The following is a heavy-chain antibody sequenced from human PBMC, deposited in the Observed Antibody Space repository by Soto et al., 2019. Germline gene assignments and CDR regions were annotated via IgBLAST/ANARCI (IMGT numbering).Heavy chain of an antibody. CDR2: IYRDGST. CDR3: ARGASSLAP. D-gene: IGHD6-6*01. V-gene: IGHV3-53*01. CDR1: GFTVSTNY. Sequence: GGSLRLSCAASGFTVSTNYMSWVRQAPGKGLEWVSVIYRDGSTYFADSLKGRFTIARDNSKNTLYLQMNSLRVEDTAVYYCARGASSLAPWGQGTLVTVSS. J-gene: IGHJ5*02.